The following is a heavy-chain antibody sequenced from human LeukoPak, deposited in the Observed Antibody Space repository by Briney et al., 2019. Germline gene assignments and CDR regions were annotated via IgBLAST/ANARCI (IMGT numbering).Heavy chain of an antibody. CDR2: ISYDGSNK. CDR1: GFTFSSYA. CDR3: AEGDYYDSSGYYPNFDY. Sequence: PGGSLRLSCAASGFTFSSYAMHWVRQAPGKGLEWVAVISYDGSNKYYADSVKGRFTISRDNSKNTLYLQMNSLRAEDTAVYYCAEGDYYDSSGYYPNFDYWGQGTLVTVSS. D-gene: IGHD3-22*01. J-gene: IGHJ4*02. V-gene: IGHV3-30*04.